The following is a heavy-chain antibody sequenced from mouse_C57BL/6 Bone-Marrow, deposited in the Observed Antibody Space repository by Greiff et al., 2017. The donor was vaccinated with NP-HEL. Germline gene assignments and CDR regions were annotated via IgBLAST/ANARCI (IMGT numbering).Heavy chain of an antibody. CDR1: GYTFTSYG. V-gene: IGHV1-81*01. CDR2: IYPRSGNT. Sequence: VQLQQSGAELARPGASVKLSCKASGYTFTSYGISWVKQRTGQGLEWIGEIYPRSGNTYYNEKFKGKATLTADKSSSTAYMELRSLSSEDAAVYCCAEYGNYVGYWYFDVWGTGTTVTVSS. J-gene: IGHJ1*03. CDR3: AEYGNYVGYWYFDV. D-gene: IGHD2-10*02.